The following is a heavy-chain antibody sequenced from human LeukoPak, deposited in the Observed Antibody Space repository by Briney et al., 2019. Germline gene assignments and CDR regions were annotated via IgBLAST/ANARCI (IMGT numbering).Heavy chain of an antibody. CDR2: ICLDGNTI. V-gene: IGHV3-11*04. J-gene: IGHJ4*02. CDR3: ARDHVVPGLVFDH. CDR1: GFTFSDHH. Sequence: PGGSLRLSCASSGFTFSDHHMSWIRQAPGKGLEWVSKICLDGNTIEYAESVKGRFTISRDDAKKSLYLQMSGLRAADTAVYYCARDHVVPGLVFDHWGQGTRVSVSS. D-gene: IGHD3-10*01.